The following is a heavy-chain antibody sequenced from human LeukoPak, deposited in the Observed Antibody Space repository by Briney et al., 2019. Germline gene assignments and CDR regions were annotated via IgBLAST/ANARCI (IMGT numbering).Heavy chain of an antibody. CDR3: ARGHIVVVPAAMAPQFDY. D-gene: IGHD2-2*01. V-gene: IGHV4-39*07. CDR2: IYYGGST. CDR1: GGSISSNTYY. Sequence: SETLSLTCTVSGGSISSNTYYWDWIRQPPGKGLECIGSIYYGGSTYYNPSLKSRVIISVDTSKNQFSLKLSSVTAADTAVYYCARGHIVVVPAAMAPQFDYWGQGTLVTVSS. J-gene: IGHJ4*02.